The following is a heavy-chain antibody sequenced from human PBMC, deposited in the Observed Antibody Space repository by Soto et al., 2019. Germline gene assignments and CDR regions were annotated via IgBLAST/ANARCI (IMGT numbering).Heavy chain of an antibody. CDR1: GGTFSSYA. V-gene: IGHV1-69*01. D-gene: IGHD6-6*01. CDR3: ARGGGAARPYSRGFDP. CDR2: IIPIFGTA. J-gene: IGHJ5*02. Sequence: QVQLVQSGAEVKKPGASVKVSCKASGGTFSSYAISWVRQAPGQGLEWMGGIIPIFGTANYAQKFQGRVTINADESTRTAYMELRRLRSEDTAVYYCARGGGAARPYSRGFDPWGQGTLVTVSS.